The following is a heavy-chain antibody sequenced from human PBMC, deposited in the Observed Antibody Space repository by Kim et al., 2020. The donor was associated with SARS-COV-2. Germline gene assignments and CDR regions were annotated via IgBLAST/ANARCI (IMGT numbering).Heavy chain of an antibody. D-gene: IGHD6-13*01. V-gene: IGHV3-30*18. CDR2: ISYDGSNK. J-gene: IGHJ4*02. Sequence: GGSLRLSCAASGFTFSSYGMHWVRQAPGKGLEWVAVISYDGSNKYYADSVKGRFTISRDNSKNTLYLQMNSLRAEDTAVYYCAKPVPDSSSWYVDYWGQGTLGTVSS. CDR3: AKPVPDSSSWYVDY. CDR1: GFTFSSYG.